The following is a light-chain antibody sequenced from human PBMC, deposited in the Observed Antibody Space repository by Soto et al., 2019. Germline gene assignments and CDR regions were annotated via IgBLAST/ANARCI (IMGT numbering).Light chain of an antibody. CDR1: QTVSRY. V-gene: IGKV1-39*01. Sequence: DIPMTEAPSSLSAAVGARVPLPCRASQTVSRYLNWYQQKSGTAPKLLIYAASTLHTGVPSRFSGRGSGTDFTLTINNLQREDFADYFCQQNYSNLWTFGQGTKVDIK. J-gene: IGKJ1*01. CDR3: QQNYSNLWT. CDR2: AAS.